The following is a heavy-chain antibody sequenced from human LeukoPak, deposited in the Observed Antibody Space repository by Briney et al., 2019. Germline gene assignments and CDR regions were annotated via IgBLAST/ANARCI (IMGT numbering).Heavy chain of an antibody. V-gene: IGHV4-59*01. CDR3: AKGGTYYYYGMDV. D-gene: IGHD3-16*01. Sequence: SETLSLTCTVSGGSISNFYWSWLRQPQGKGLEWIGYIFYTGNTNYNPSLNSRVTISVDTSKNQFSLRLSSVTAADTAVYYCAKGGTYYYYGMDVWGKGTTVTVSS. CDR2: IFYTGNT. J-gene: IGHJ6*04. CDR1: GGSISNFY.